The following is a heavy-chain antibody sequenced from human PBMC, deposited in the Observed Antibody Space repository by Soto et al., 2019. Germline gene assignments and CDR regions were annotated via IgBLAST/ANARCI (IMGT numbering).Heavy chain of an antibody. J-gene: IGHJ4*02. CDR1: GFTVSNNF. D-gene: IGHD3-16*01. CDR2: IYSGGSI. V-gene: IGHV3-53*02. Sequence: VQLVESGGGLIQAGWSLRLSCAVSGFTVSNNFMMWVRQAPGKGLEWVSLIYSGGSISYAGSVKGRFTISRDGSMNMLYLQMNSLTAEDPAVYYCARDGNGQRGSPHWGQGTLVTVSS. CDR3: ARDGNGQRGSPH.